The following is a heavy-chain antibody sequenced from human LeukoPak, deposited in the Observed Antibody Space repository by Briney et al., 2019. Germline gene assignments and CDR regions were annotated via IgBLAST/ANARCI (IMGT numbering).Heavy chain of an antibody. CDR3: ARTAARRFDY. Sequence: EASVKVSCKPSGYTFPSYFMHWVRQAPGQGLEWMGIINPTGGSTTYAQKFQGRVTMTRDTSTSTVYMELSSLRSDDTAVYYCARTAARRFDYWGQGTLVTVSS. CDR2: INPTGGST. J-gene: IGHJ4*02. D-gene: IGHD6-6*01. V-gene: IGHV1-46*01. CDR1: GYTFPSYF.